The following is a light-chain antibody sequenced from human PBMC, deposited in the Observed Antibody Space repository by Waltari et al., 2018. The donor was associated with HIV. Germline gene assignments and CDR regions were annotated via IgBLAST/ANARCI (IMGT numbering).Light chain of an antibody. Sequence: DIQSTQSPSILSASVGDGLTITCRASQGISSSLAWYQQKPGKAPNLLIFDASTLQVGVPSRFSGSGSGTEFTLTVDSLQPEDFASYYCQRLKSYPHTFGGGTRVEI. J-gene: IGKJ4*01. CDR3: QRLKSYPHT. CDR1: QGISSS. CDR2: DAS. V-gene: IGKV1-9*01.